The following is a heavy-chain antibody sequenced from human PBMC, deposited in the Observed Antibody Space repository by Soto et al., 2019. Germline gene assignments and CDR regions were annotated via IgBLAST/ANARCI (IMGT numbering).Heavy chain of an antibody. CDR2: ISDTSSSK. CDR1: GFTFKSYS. Sequence: GESLKISCAASGFTFKSYSMNWVRQAPGKGLEWVSSISDTSSSKYYADSVTGRFTISRDNAQNSLYLQMDSLRAEDTAVYYCTLYDALYFDFWGQGALVTVSS. CDR3: TLYDALYFDF. J-gene: IGHJ4*02. V-gene: IGHV3-21*01. D-gene: IGHD2-8*01.